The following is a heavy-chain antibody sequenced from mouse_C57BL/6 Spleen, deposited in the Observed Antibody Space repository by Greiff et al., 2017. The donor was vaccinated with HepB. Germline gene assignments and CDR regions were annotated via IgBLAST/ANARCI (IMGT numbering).Heavy chain of an antibody. CDR3: AREVCITTVVGGFAY. V-gene: IGHV1-64*01. Sequence: QVQLQQPGAELVKPGASVKLSCKASGYTFTSYWMHWVKQRPGQGLAWIGMIHPNSGSTNYNEKFKSKATLTVDKSSSTAYMQLRSLTSEDSAVYYCAREVCITTVVGGFAYWGQGTLVTVSA. CDR2: IHPNSGST. J-gene: IGHJ3*01. D-gene: IGHD1-1*01. CDR1: GYTFTSYW.